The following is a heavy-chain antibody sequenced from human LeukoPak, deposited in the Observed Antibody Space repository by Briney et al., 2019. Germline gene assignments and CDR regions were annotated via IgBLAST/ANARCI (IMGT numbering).Heavy chain of an antibody. CDR3: TRSLDY. Sequence: GGSLRLSCAASGFTFCDYWMDWVRQAPGKGLEWVANIRPDGSEIYYVDSVRGRFTISRDNAKNALYLQMNSLRAEDAAVYYCTRSLDYWGQGTLVTVSS. CDR1: GFTFCDYW. D-gene: IGHD2-15*01. CDR2: IRPDGSEI. V-gene: IGHV3-7*02. J-gene: IGHJ4*02.